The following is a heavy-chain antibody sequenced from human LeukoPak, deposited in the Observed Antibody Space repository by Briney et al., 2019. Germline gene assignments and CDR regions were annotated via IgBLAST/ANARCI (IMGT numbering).Heavy chain of an antibody. Sequence: PGGSLRLSCAASGFTFSSNYMSWVRQAPGKGLEWVSVIYSGGSTYYADSVKGRFTISRDNSKNTPYLQMNSLRAEDTAVYYCARDPHLSSGYYGWMAFDIWGQGTMVTVSS. V-gene: IGHV3-53*01. CDR3: ARDPHLSSGYYGWMAFDI. CDR1: GFTFSSNY. J-gene: IGHJ3*02. CDR2: IYSGGST. D-gene: IGHD3-22*01.